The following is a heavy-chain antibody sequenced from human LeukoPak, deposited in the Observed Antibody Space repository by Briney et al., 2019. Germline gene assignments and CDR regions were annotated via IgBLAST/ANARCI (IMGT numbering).Heavy chain of an antibody. D-gene: IGHD3-22*01. J-gene: IGHJ4*02. CDR1: GGSILSTIYY. CDR3: ARDGPVK. CDR2: IHYSGPT. V-gene: IGHV4-39*07. Sequence: SETLSLTCTVSGGSILSTIYYWAWIRQPPGKGLEWIGSIHYSGPTYYNPSLKSRVTISIDTSKSQFSLKLTSVTAADTAVYYCARDGPVKWGQGTLVTVSS.